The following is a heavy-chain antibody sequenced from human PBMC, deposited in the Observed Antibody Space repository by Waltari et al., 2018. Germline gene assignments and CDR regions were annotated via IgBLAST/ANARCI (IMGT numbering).Heavy chain of an antibody. V-gene: IGHV3-7*04. D-gene: IGHD1-7*01. CDR1: GFTFGNYW. Sequence: EVQLVESGGGLVQPGGSLRLSCAASGFTFGNYWMSWVRQAPGKGLEWVANINQDGSTKNSMDSVKGRFTISRDNAENSLYLQLNSLRAEDTAFCYCARVVSRTRQFDPWGQGTLVTVSS. J-gene: IGHJ5*02. CDR2: INQDGSTK. CDR3: ARVVSRTRQFDP.